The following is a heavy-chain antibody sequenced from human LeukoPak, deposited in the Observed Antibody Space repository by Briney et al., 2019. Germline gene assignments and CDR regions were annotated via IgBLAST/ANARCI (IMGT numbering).Heavy chain of an antibody. CDR2: IYYSGST. V-gene: IGHV4-31*03. CDR3: ARGPIAAERSTSKRAATYDY. Sequence: SETLSLTCTVSGSISSGDYYWSWIRQHPGKGLEWIGYIYYSGSTYYNPSLKSRVTISVDTSKNEFSLSLSSVTAADTAVYYCARGPIAAERSTSKRAATYDYWGQGTLVTVSS. D-gene: IGHD2-15*01. CDR1: GSISSGDYY. J-gene: IGHJ4*02.